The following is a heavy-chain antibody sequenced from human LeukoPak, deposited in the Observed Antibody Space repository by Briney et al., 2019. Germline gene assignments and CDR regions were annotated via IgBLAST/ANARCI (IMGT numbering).Heavy chain of an antibody. CDR1: GFTFDDYG. CDR2: INWNGGST. D-gene: IGHD3-22*01. J-gene: IGHJ3*02. CDR3: ARATYDSSGYIVAFDI. V-gene: IGHV3-20*04. Sequence: PGGSLRLSCAASGFTFDDYGMRWVRQAPGKGPEWVSGINWNGGSTGYADSVKGRFTISRDNAKHSLYLQMNSLRAEDTALYYCARATYDSSGYIVAFDIWGQGTMVTVSS.